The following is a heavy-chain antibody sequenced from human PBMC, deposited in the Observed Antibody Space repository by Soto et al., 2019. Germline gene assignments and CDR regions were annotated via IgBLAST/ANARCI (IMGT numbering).Heavy chain of an antibody. D-gene: IGHD3-10*01. CDR2: IYYSGST. V-gene: IGHV4-30-4*01. CDR3: ARGTYYYGSGSYWFDP. CDR1: GGSISSGDYY. J-gene: IGHJ5*02. Sequence: TLSLPCTVSGGSISSGDYYWSWIRQPPGKGLEWIGYIYYSGSTYYNPSLKSRVTISVDTPKNQFSLKLSSVTAADTAVYYCARGTYYYGSGSYWFDPWGQGTLVTVSS.